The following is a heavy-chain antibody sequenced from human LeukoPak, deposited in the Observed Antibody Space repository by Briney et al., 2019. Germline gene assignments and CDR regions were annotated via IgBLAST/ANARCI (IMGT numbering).Heavy chain of an antibody. V-gene: IGHV4-34*01. CDR1: GGSFSGYY. Sequence: SETLSLTCAVYGGSFSGYYWSWIRQPPGKGLEWIGEINHSGSTNYNPSLKSRVTISVDTSKNQFSLRLSSVTAADTAVYYCASLLDTLNYDFWSGYLDYWGLGTLVTVSS. CDR2: INHSGST. D-gene: IGHD3-3*01. CDR3: ASLLDTLNYDFWSGYLDY. J-gene: IGHJ4*02.